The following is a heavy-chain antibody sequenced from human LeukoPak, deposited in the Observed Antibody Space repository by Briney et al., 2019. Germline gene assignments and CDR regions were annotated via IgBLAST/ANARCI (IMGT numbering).Heavy chain of an antibody. J-gene: IGHJ3*02. D-gene: IGHD3-9*01. CDR2: ISWNSGSI. Sequence: GRSLRLSCAASGFTFDDYAMHWVRQAPGKGLEWVSGISWNSGSIGYADSVKGRFTISRGNAKNSLYLQMNSLRAEDTALYYCAKAAPILRYFDWLPRIDDAFDIWGQGTMVTVSS. CDR1: GFTFDDYA. CDR3: AKAAPILRYFDWLPRIDDAFDI. V-gene: IGHV3-9*01.